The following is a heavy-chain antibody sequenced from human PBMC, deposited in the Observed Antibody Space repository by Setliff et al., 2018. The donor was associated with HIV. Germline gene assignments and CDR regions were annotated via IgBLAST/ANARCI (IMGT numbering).Heavy chain of an antibody. CDR2: IRYDGSYR. Sequence: GGSLRLSCAVSGFTFISYGMYWVRQAPGKGLEWVAFIRYDGSYRYYVDSVKGRFTISGDNSKNTMFLQMNSLRVEDTAIYYCAKMHTAMDPDTFDIWGQGTRVTV. V-gene: IGHV3-30*02. CDR1: GFTFISYG. D-gene: IGHD5-18*01. CDR3: AKMHTAMDPDTFDI. J-gene: IGHJ3*02.